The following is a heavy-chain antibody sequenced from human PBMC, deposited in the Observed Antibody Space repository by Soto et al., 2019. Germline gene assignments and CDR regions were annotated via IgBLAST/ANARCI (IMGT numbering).Heavy chain of an antibody. Sequence: GASVKVSCKTSGYTLNNYYIHWARQAPGQGLQWMGMINARGGNTYYAQEFQVRVAMTSDTSASTVYMELNGLTSDDTAVYYCATSLGLESATGDYWGQGSLVTVSS. CDR3: ATSLGLESATGDY. CDR2: INARGGNT. CDR1: GYTLNNYY. D-gene: IGHD2-15*01. V-gene: IGHV1-46*02. J-gene: IGHJ4*02.